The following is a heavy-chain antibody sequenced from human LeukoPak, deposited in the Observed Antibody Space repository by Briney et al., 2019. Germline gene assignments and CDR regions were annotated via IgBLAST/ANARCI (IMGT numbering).Heavy chain of an antibody. V-gene: IGHV3-30*18. D-gene: IGHD3-22*01. CDR3: AKFDYYDSSGYPPSDY. CDR1: GFTFSSYG. Sequence: GGSLRLSCAASGFTFSSYGMHWFRQAPGKGLEWGAVISYDGSNKYYADSVKGRFTISRDNSKNTLYLQMNSLRAEDTAVYYCAKFDYYDSSGYPPSDYWGQGTLVTVSS. CDR2: ISYDGSNK. J-gene: IGHJ4*02.